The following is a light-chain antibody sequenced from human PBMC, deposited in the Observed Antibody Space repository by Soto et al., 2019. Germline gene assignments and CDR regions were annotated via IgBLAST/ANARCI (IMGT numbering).Light chain of an antibody. Sequence: QSALTQPASVSGSPGQSITISCTGTSSDVSGYNYVSWYQHHPGKAPKLMIYDVSNRPSGVSNRFSGSKSGNTASLTISGLQAEDEADYYCNSYTSRSSVVFGGGTKLTVL. J-gene: IGLJ2*01. CDR1: SSDVSGYNY. CDR2: DVS. V-gene: IGLV2-14*03. CDR3: NSYTSRSSVV.